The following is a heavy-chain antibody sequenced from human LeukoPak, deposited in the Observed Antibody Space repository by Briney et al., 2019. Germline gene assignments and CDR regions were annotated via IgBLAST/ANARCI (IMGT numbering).Heavy chain of an antibody. Sequence: PSGGSLRLSCAASGFTFSSYSMNWVRQAPGKGLEWVSYISSSSSTIYYVDSVKGRFTISRDNAKNSLYLQMNSLRAEDTAVYYCARGSSRAAAGMDVWGKGTTVTVSS. V-gene: IGHV3-48*01. D-gene: IGHD6-13*01. J-gene: IGHJ6*04. CDR1: GFTFSSYS. CDR2: ISSSSSTI. CDR3: ARGSSRAAAGMDV.